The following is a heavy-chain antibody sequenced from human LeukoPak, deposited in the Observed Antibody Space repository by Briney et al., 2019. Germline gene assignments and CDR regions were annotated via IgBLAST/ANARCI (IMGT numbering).Heavy chain of an antibody. J-gene: IGHJ3*02. CDR1: GYTFTGYY. Sequence: ASVKVSCKASGYTFTGYYMHWVRQAPGQGLEWMGRINPNSGGTNYAQKFQGRVTMTMDTSISTAYMELSRLRSDDTAVYYCARDYYDSSDAFDIWGQGTMVTVSS. D-gene: IGHD3-22*01. CDR3: ARDYYDSSDAFDI. V-gene: IGHV1-2*06. CDR2: INPNSGGT.